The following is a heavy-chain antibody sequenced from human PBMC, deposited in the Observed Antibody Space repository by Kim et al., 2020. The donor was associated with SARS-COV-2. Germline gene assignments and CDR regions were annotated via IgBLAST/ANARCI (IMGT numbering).Heavy chain of an antibody. V-gene: IGHV4-34*01. CDR1: GGSFSGYY. Sequence: SETLSLTCAVYGGSFSGYYWSWIRQPPGKGLEWIGEINHSGSTNYNPSLKSRVTISVDTSKNQFSLKLSSVTAADTAVYYCARLAGVRTAMVRNWGQGTLVTVSS. J-gene: IGHJ4*02. CDR3: ARLAGVRTAMVRN. D-gene: IGHD5-18*01. CDR2: INHSGST.